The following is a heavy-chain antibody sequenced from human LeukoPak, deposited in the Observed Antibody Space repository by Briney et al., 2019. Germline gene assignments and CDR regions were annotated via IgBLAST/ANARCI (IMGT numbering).Heavy chain of an antibody. V-gene: IGHV3-23*01. Sequence: GGSLRLSCAASGFTFSSYAMSWVRQAPGKGLEWVSAISGSGGSTYYADSVKGRFTISRDNSKNTLYLQMNSLRAEDTAVYYCAKDWYSSSWPPVVDYWGQGTLVTVSS. CDR3: AKDWYSSSWPPVVDY. D-gene: IGHD6-13*01. CDR2: ISGSGGST. J-gene: IGHJ4*02. CDR1: GFTFSSYA.